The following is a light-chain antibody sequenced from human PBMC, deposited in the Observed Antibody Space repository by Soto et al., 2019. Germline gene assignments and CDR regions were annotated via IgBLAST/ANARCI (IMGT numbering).Light chain of an antibody. J-gene: IGKJ1*01. CDR2: SAS. CDR1: QSISSY. CDR3: QQRYSNPLT. Sequence: DIRMTQSPSSVSASGGDRVTITCLAIQSISSYLNWYQQKPGKAPKLVIYSASTLQSGVPSGFSGSGSGTDFTLTISSLQPEDFAPYYCQQRYSNPLTFGQGTKVDNK. V-gene: IGKV1-39*01.